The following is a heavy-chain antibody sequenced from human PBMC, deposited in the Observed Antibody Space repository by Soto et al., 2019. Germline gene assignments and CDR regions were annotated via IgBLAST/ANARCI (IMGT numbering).Heavy chain of an antibody. Sequence: SETLSLTCAVSGYSISSGLYWGWIRQPPGKGLEWIGTIYRGGITYYNPSLKSRVTISIDTSKNHFSLRLSSVTATDTAVYFFAISTADWFDTWGQGTLVTVSS. V-gene: IGHV4-38-2*01. J-gene: IGHJ5*02. D-gene: IGHD3-3*02. CDR2: IYRGGIT. CDR3: AISTADWFDT. CDR1: GYSISSGLY.